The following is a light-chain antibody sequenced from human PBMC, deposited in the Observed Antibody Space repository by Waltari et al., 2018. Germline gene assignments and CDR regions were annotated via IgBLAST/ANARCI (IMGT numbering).Light chain of an antibody. CDR3: QSFDTSLSGGVV. CDR1: STNTGAGHD. J-gene: IGLJ2*01. CDR2: GNN. Sequence: QSVLTQPPSVSGAPGQRVTISCTGSSTNTGAGHDVNWDHDYPGAAPKLLIYGNNNRPSGVPDRFYGSKSGTSASLAITGLQAEDEAHYYCQSFDTSLSGGVVFGGGTKVTVL. V-gene: IGLV1-40*01.